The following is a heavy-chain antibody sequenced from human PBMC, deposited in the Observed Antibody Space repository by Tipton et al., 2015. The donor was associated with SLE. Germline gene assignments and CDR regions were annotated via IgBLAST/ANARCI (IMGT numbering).Heavy chain of an antibody. CDR3: ARVWFDCLDY. CDR2: IKQDGSEK. Sequence: SLRLSCAASGFTFSSFWISWVRPAPGKGLEWVANIKQDGSEKYYVDSVKGRFTISRDNAKNALYLQMNSLRAEDTAVNYCARVWFDCLDYWGQGVLVTVSS. V-gene: IGHV3-7*01. D-gene: IGHD3-9*01. J-gene: IGHJ4*02. CDR1: GFTFSSFW.